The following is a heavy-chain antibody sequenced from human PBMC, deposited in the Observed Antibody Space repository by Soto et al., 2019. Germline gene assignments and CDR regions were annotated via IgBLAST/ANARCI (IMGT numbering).Heavy chain of an antibody. D-gene: IGHD6-19*01. CDR3: ARDHGAVAATALFG. J-gene: IGHJ4*02. CDR2: IYHSGST. Sequence: QVQLQESGPGLVKPSGTLSLTCAVSGGSISNNTWWSWVRQPPGKGLEWIGEIYHSGSTNYNPSLKRRVSISVDKSTNQFSLRLRSVTAADTSVYYCARDHGAVAATALFGWGQGTLVTVS. V-gene: IGHV4-4*02. CDR1: GGSISNNTW.